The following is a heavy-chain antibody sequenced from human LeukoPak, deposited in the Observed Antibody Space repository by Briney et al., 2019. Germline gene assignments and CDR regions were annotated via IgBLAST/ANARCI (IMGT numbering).Heavy chain of an antibody. CDR2: IYYSGST. D-gene: IGHD2-15*01. Sequence: PSETLSLTCTVSGGSISSSSYYWGWIRPPPGKGLEWIGSIYYSGSTYYNPSLKSRVTISVDTSKNQFSLKLSSVTAADTAVYYCARVVVVVTTWVFPYFDYWGQGTLVTVSS. V-gene: IGHV4-39*01. CDR1: GGSISSSSYY. J-gene: IGHJ4*02. CDR3: ARVVVVVTTWVFPYFDY.